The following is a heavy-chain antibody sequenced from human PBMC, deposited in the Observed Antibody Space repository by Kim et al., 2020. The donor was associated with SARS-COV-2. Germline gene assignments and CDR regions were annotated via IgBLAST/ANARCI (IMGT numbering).Heavy chain of an antibody. J-gene: IGHJ4*01. CDR2: ISYDGSNK. CDR1: GFTFSSYA. D-gene: IGHD4-17*01. CDR3: ARGVGYRGDYSRYYFDY. Sequence: GGSLRLSCAASGFTFSSYAMHWVRQAPGKGLEWVAVISYDGSNKYYADSVKGRFTISRDNSKNTLYLQMNSLRAEDTAVYYCARGVGYRGDYSRYYFDY. V-gene: IGHV3-30*04.